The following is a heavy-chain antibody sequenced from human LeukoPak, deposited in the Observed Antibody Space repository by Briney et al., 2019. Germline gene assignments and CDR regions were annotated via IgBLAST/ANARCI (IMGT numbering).Heavy chain of an antibody. V-gene: IGHV4-61*01. CDR3: ATSKGAYDSSGYYSYYFDY. CDR2: IYYSGST. J-gene: IGHJ4*02. Sequence: SETLSLTCTVSGGSVSSGSYYWSWIRQPPGKGLEWIGYIYYSGSTNYNPSLKSRVTISVYTSKNQFSLKLSSVTAADTAVYYCATSKGAYDSSGYYSYYFDYWGQGTLVTVSS. CDR1: GGSVSSGSYY. D-gene: IGHD3-22*01.